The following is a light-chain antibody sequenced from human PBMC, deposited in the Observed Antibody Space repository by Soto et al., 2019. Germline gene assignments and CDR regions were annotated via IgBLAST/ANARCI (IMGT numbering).Light chain of an antibody. Sequence: EIVMTQSPATLSVSPGERATLSCRGSQSVSTNLAWYQQKPGQAPRLLIYGASTRATGIPARFSGSGSGTXXXXXXSXLQSEDFAVYYCQQYDNWPPWTFGQGTRVEIK. CDR3: QQYDNWPPWT. J-gene: IGKJ1*01. V-gene: IGKV3-15*01. CDR2: GAS. CDR1: QSVSTN.